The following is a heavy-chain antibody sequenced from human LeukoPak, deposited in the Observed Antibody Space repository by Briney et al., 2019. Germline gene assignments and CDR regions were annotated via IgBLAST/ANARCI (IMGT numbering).Heavy chain of an antibody. V-gene: IGHV3-21*04. Sequence: GGSLRLSCAASGFTFSSYSMNWVRQAPGKGLEWVSSISSSSSYIYYADSVKGRFTISRDNSKNTLYLQMNSLRAEDTAVYYCAKDQPQWELLRAAGYWGQGTLVTVSS. J-gene: IGHJ4*02. CDR2: ISSSSSYI. D-gene: IGHD1-26*01. CDR1: GFTFSSYS. CDR3: AKDQPQWELLRAAGY.